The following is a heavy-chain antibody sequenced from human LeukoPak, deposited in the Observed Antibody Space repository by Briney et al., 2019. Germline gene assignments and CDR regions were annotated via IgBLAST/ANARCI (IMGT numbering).Heavy chain of an antibody. CDR3: ARDLSLTMVRGVID. J-gene: IGHJ4*02. CDR2: IRQDGTER. CDR1: GFTFGDYA. V-gene: IGHV3-7*01. Sequence: GGSLRLSCAASGFTFGDYAMNWVRQAPGKGLEWVANIRQDGTERSYVDSVKGRFTISRDNAKNTLFLQMNSLRAEDTAVYYCARDLSLTMVRGVIDWGQGTLVTVSS. D-gene: IGHD3-10*01.